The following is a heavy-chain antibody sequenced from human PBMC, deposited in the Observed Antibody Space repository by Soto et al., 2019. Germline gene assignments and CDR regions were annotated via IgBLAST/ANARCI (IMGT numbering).Heavy chain of an antibody. V-gene: IGHV4-59*01. CDR3: ARVLPTYSGSYSYNWFDP. CDR2: IYYSGST. Sequence: SETLSLTCTVSGGSINSYYWSWIRQPPGKGLEWIGYIYYSGSTNYNPSLKSRVTISVDTSKNQFSLKLSSVTAADTAVYYCARVLPTYSGSYSYNWFDPWGQGTLVTVSS. CDR1: GGSINSYY. J-gene: IGHJ5*02. D-gene: IGHD1-26*01.